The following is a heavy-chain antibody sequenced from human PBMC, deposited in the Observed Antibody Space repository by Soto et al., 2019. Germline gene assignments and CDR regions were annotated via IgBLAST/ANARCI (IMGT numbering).Heavy chain of an antibody. V-gene: IGHV5-10-1*01. J-gene: IGHJ5*02. CDR2: IDPSDSYT. D-gene: IGHD3-22*01. Sequence: PGESLKISCKGSGYSFTSYWISWVRQMPGKGLEWMGRIDPSDSYTNYSPSFQGHVTISADKSISTAYLQWSSLKASDTAMYYCARQGPATYYDSSGYYAPWGQGTLVTVSS. CDR1: GYSFTSYW. CDR3: ARQGPATYYDSSGYYAP.